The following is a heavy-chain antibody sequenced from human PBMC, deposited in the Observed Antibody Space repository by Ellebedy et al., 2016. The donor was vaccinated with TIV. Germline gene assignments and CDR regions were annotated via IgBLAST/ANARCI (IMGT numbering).Heavy chain of an antibody. V-gene: IGHV3-48*03. Sequence: GESLKISCAASGFTFNSYEMNWVRQAPGKGLEWVSYISSGGSTIYYEDSVKGRFTISSDNAKSTLYLQMNSLRAEDAAVFYCARGNMVRGGAFDYWGQGTLVTVSS. CDR2: ISSGGSTI. CDR3: ARGNMVRGGAFDY. CDR1: GFTFNSYE. D-gene: IGHD3-10*01. J-gene: IGHJ4*02.